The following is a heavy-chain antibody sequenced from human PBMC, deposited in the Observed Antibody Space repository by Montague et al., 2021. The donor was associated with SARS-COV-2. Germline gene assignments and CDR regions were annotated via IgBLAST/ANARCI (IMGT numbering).Heavy chain of an antibody. CDR2: VWNSRST. J-gene: IGHJ4*02. D-gene: IGHD2-2*01. Sequence: SETLSLTCTVSGGSITSSGYSLGWIRQRSVKELAGNGRVWNSRSTAYSPSLKSRVTISVDTSKNQTSLKLISVTAADMSVYYSARHPVGYCSSTSCYVGWGQGTLVTVSS. V-gene: IGHV4-39*01. CDR1: GGSITSSGYS. CDR3: ARHPVGYCSSTSCYVG.